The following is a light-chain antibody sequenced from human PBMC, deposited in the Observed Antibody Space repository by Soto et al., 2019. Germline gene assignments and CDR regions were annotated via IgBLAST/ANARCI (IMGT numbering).Light chain of an antibody. CDR2: GAS. V-gene: IGKV3-20*01. J-gene: IGKJ4*01. CDR1: QSVSSSY. Sequence: EIVLTQSPGTLSLSPGERATLSCRASQSVSSSYLAWYQQKPGQAPRLLIYGASSRATGIPDRFSGSGSGTDFTLSISGLEPEDFAVYYCQQYGSLLTFGGGTKVEIK. CDR3: QQYGSLLT.